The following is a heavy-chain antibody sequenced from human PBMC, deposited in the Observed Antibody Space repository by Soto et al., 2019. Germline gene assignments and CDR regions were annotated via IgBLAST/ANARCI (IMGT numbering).Heavy chain of an antibody. J-gene: IGHJ4*02. D-gene: IGHD3-3*01. CDR1: GFTFGSHA. Sequence: AGGSLRLSCTVSGFTFGSHAMSWVRQAPGKGLECVSGISGSGGTTFYADSVKGRFTISRDNSKKTLYLQMNSLRAEDTAVYYCAKTPYDFWSSGQYLFDHWGQGTLVTVS. CDR3: AKTPYDFWSSGQYLFDH. CDR2: ISGSGGTT. V-gene: IGHV3-23*01.